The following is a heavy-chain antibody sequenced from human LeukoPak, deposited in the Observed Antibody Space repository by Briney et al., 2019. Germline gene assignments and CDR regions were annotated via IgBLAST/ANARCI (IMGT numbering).Heavy chain of an antibody. V-gene: IGHV4-34*01. CDR3: ARGYGRVSSTGVVWFDP. Sequence: SETLSLTCAVYGGSFSGYYWSWIPQPPGKGLEWIGEINHSGSTNYNPSLKSRVTISVDTSKNQFSLKLSSVTAADTAVYYCARGYGRVSSTGVVWFDPWGQGTLVTVSS. CDR2: INHSGST. D-gene: IGHD2-15*01. J-gene: IGHJ5*02. CDR1: GGSFSGYY.